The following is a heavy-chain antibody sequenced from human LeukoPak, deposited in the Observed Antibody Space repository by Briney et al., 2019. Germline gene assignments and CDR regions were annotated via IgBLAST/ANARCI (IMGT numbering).Heavy chain of an antibody. CDR3: ARKGSSWYLKFDY. Sequence: SETLSLTCAVYGGSFSGDYWSWIRQPPGKGLEWIGEINHSGSTNYNPSLKSRVTISVDTSKNQFSLKLSSVTAADTAVYYCARKGSSWYLKFDYWGQGTLVTVSS. J-gene: IGHJ4*02. D-gene: IGHD6-13*01. CDR2: INHSGST. CDR1: GGSFSGDY. V-gene: IGHV4-34*01.